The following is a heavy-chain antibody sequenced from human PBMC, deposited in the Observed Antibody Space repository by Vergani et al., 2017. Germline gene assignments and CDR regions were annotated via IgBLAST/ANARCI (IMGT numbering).Heavy chain of an antibody. CDR3: ASGGHRSENGGALQL. J-gene: IGHJ3*01. CDR1: RYIFSNFW. CDR2: IYPGDSEV. V-gene: IGHV5-51*01. Sequence: QLVQSGSDTKKPGESLKISCQAFRYIFSNFWIGWVCQRPRRGLEWMGIIYPGDSEVKSNPTFRGQVIFSVNTSVNTAYLQWRSLQASETATYFCASGGHRSENGGALQLWGQGTNITVSS. D-gene: IGHD3-16*01.